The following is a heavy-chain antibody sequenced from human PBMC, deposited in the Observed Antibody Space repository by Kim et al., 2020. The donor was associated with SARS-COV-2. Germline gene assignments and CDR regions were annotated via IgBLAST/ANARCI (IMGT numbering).Heavy chain of an antibody. CDR3: ARANWGSYSYGMDV. CDR2: IKYDGSKK. J-gene: IGHJ6*02. Sequence: GGSLRLSCAASGFTFSSYGMHWVRQALGKGLEWVALIKYDGSKKYYADSVEGRFTISRDNSKNTLYLQVNSLRAEDTAVYYCARANWGSYSYGMDVWGQGTTVTVSS. D-gene: IGHD7-27*01. CDR1: GFTFSSYG. V-gene: IGHV3-30*04.